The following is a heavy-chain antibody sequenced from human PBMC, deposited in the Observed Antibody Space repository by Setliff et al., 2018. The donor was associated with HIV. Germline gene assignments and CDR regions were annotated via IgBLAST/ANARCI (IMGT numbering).Heavy chain of an antibody. J-gene: IGHJ4*02. CDR3: VRDLARVIAH. CDR1: GFIFSVHD. CDR2: LWFDGIRK. Sequence: GGSLRLSCAASGFIFSVHDMDWVRQAPGKGLEWVTVLWFDGIRKYYADSVKGRFTISRDDSKNTVYLQMNSLTAEDTALYYCVRDLARVIAHWGQGTLVTVSS. V-gene: IGHV3-33*08. D-gene: IGHD2-21*01.